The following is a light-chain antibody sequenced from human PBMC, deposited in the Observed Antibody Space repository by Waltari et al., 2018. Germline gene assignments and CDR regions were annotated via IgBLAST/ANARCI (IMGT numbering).Light chain of an antibody. V-gene: IGKV1-39*01. CDR3: QQSNRTPRT. Sequence: DIQMTQSASSLSASVGDRVTITCRASQSISSYLNWYQQKPGKAPKLLIYAASTLQSGVPSRFSGSGSGTDFTLTISSLQPEDFATYYCQQSNRTPRTFGQGTKVEIK. J-gene: IGKJ1*01. CDR2: AAS. CDR1: QSISSY.